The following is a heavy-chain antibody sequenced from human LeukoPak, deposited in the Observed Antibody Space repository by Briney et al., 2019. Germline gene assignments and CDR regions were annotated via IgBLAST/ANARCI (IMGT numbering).Heavy chain of an antibody. Sequence: PGGSLRLSCAASGFTFSDYYMSWIRQAPGKGLEWVSYISSSGSTIYYADSVKGRFTISRDNAKNSLYLQMNSLRAEDTAVYYCAREYYYDSSGPPRSGFDIWGQGTMVTVSS. CDR3: AREYYYDSSGPPRSGFDI. J-gene: IGHJ3*02. D-gene: IGHD3-22*01. CDR1: GFTFSDYY. CDR2: ISSSGSTI. V-gene: IGHV3-11*04.